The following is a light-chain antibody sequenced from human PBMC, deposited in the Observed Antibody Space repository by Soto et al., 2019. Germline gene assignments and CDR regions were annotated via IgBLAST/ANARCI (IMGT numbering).Light chain of an antibody. CDR1: QSIYINY. J-gene: IGKJ2*01. CDR3: QQYGSSPYT. CDR2: GAS. V-gene: IGKV3-20*01. Sequence: TLSCRASQSIYINYLAWYQRKPGQAPRLLISGASTRATGIPDRFSGSGSGTDFTLTISRLDPEDFAVYFCQQYGSSPYTFGQGTKVDIK.